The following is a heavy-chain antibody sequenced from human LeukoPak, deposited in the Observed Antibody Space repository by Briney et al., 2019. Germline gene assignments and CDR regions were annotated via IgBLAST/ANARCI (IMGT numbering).Heavy chain of an antibody. D-gene: IGHD2-2*01. CDR2: ISSSSATI. V-gene: IGHV3-48*01. J-gene: IGHJ6*03. CDR3: AKAPGGCSSTSCYYRYYMDV. Sequence: GGSLRLSCEGSGFSLSAYNMNWVRQAPGKGLESVSYISSSSATIFYADSVKGRFTISRDNSKNTLYLQMNSLRAEDTAVYYCAKAPGGCSSTSCYYRYYMDVWGKGTTVTVSS. CDR1: GFSLSAYN.